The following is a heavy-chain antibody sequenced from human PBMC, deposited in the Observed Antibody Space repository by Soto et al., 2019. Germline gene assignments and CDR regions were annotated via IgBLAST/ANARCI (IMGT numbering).Heavy chain of an antibody. Sequence: GGSLRLSCAASGFTFSSYAMSWVRQAPGKGLEWVSAISGSGGSTYYADSVKGRFTISRDNTKNTLYLQMNSLRAEDTAVYYCAKVWGEMYNWNYAAFDIWGQGTMVTVSS. D-gene: IGHD1-7*01. CDR2: ISGSGGST. J-gene: IGHJ3*02. CDR3: AKVWGEMYNWNYAAFDI. V-gene: IGHV3-23*01. CDR1: GFTFSSYA.